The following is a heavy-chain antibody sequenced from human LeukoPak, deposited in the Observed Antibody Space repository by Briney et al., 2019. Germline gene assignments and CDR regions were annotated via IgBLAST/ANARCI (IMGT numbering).Heavy chain of an antibody. CDR3: AKDRDGDYGFDY. Sequence: QHGGPLRLSCAASGFTFSSYGMHWVRQAPGKGLEWVAVISYDGSNKYYADSVKGRFTISRDNSKNTLYLQMNSLRAEDTAVYYCAKDRDGDYGFDYWGQGTLVTVSS. CDR2: ISYDGSNK. CDR1: GFTFSSYG. D-gene: IGHD4-17*01. J-gene: IGHJ4*02. V-gene: IGHV3-30*18.